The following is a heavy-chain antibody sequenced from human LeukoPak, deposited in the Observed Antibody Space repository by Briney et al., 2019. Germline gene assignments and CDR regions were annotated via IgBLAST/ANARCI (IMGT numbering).Heavy chain of an antibody. Sequence: ASVKVSCKASGYTFTSYGISWVRQAPGQGLEWMGWISAYNGNTKNAQKVQGRVTMTTDTSTRTAYMELRSLRSDDTAVYHCARDRGYSGYAEYYFDYWGQGTLVTVSS. J-gene: IGHJ4*02. D-gene: IGHD5-12*01. V-gene: IGHV1-18*01. CDR2: ISAYNGNT. CDR3: ARDRGYSGYAEYYFDY. CDR1: GYTFTSYG.